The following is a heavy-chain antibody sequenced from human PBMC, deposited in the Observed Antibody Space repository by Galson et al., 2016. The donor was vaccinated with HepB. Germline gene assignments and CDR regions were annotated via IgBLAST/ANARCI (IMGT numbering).Heavy chain of an antibody. J-gene: IGHJ3*01. D-gene: IGHD4-17*01. V-gene: IGHV3-11*01. CDR2: ISTSANSM. CDR1: GFTFSDYH. Sequence: SLRLSCAASGFTFSDYHMNWIRQAPGKGLEWISYISTSANSMLYADSVRGRFSISRDNAKKSLYLQMTNLRAEGTAVYYCARDLPDDSVEYFDVFDLWGQGTMVTVSS. CDR3: ARDLPDDSVEYFDVFDL.